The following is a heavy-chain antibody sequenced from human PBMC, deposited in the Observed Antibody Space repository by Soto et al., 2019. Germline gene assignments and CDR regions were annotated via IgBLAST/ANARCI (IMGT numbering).Heavy chain of an antibody. CDR2: ISNNGNYK. CDR1: GFTFSSYG. J-gene: IGHJ4*02. D-gene: IGHD3-10*01. Sequence: QVQLVESGGGVVQPGTSLRLSCAASGFTFSSYGMDWVRQAPGKGLEWVAVISNNGNYKYYADSVKGRFTISRDDSKNTLYLQMNTRRTEDAALYYCPKGRSELRFVADDSGQGTLVTVSS. V-gene: IGHV3-30*18. CDR3: PKGRSELRFVADD.